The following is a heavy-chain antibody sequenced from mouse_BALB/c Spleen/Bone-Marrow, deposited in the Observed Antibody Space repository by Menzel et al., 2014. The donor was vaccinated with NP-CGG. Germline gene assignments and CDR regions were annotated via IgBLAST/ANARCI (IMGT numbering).Heavy chain of an antibody. CDR2: IYPYNGNT. D-gene: IGHD2-4*01. CDR1: GYTFTDYN. CDR3: ARGVYYDYDVWFVN. V-gene: IGHV1S29*02. Sequence: EVQLQQSGPELVKPGASVKISCKASGYTFTDYNMHWVKQNHGKSLEWIGYIYPYNGNTGYNQKFKSKATLTVDNSSSTAYMELRSLTSEDSAVYYCARGVYYDYDVWFVNWGQGTLVTVSA. J-gene: IGHJ3*01.